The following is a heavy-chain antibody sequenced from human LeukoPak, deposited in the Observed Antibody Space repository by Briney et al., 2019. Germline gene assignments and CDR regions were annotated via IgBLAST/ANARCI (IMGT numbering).Heavy chain of an antibody. J-gene: IGHJ4*02. Sequence: VSGHTPPALSMHWMRYARGRGLEWMGGFDPEDGETVYAQRFQGRVTMTEDTSTDTAYMELSSLRSEDTAVYYCATGSLRLGEFSLGYWGQGTLVTVSS. CDR1: GHTPPALS. CDR3: ATGSLRLGEFSLGY. D-gene: IGHD3-16*01. V-gene: IGHV1-24*01. CDR2: FDPEDGET.